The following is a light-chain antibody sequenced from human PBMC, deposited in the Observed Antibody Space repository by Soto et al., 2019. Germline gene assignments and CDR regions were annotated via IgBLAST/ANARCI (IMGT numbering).Light chain of an antibody. CDR1: QSVSSN. CDR3: QQYNNWPPLT. CDR2: GAS. Sequence: EIVMTQSPATLSVSPGERATLSCRASQSVSSNLAWYQQKPGQAPMLLIYGASTRATGIPARFSGSGSGKEFTLTISSLQSEDFAVYYCQQYNNWPPLTFGQGTKVEIK. J-gene: IGKJ1*01. V-gene: IGKV3-15*01.